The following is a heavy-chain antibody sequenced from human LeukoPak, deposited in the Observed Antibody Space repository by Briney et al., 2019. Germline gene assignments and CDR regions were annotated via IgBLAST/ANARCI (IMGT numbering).Heavy chain of an antibody. V-gene: IGHV3-23*01. CDR3: AKEIRPNDH. J-gene: IGHJ4*02. CDR1: GFTFWSYA. D-gene: IGHD3-16*01. Sequence: PGGSLRLSCAASGFTFWSYAMSWVRQAPGKGLEWVSAISGGGDSTYYADSVKGRFTISRDNSKKTLFLQMNSLRVDDTAIYYCAKEIRPNDHWGQGTLVIVSS. CDR2: ISGGGDST.